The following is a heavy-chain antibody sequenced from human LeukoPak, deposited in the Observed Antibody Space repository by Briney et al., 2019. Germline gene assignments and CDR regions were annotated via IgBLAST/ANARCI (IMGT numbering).Heavy chain of an antibody. CDR1: GFTFSSYS. J-gene: IGHJ3*02. Sequence: GGSLRLSCAASGFTFSSYSMNWVRQAPGKGLEWVSSISSSSYIYYADSVKGRFTISRDNAKNSLYLQMNSLRAEDTAVYYCAKDSGDGAFDIWGQGTMVTVSS. D-gene: IGHD7-27*01. CDR3: AKDSGDGAFDI. V-gene: IGHV3-21*01. CDR2: ISSSSYI.